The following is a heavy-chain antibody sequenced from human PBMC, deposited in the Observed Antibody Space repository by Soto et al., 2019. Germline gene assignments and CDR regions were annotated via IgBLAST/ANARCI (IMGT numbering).Heavy chain of an antibody. CDR3: AKGLGFAWPPSAPLP. D-gene: IGHD3-9*01. Sequence: GGSLRLSCAASGFTFSSYGMHWVRQAPGKGLEWVAVISYDGSNKYYADSLKGRFTISRDNSKNTLYLQMNSLRAEDTAVYYCAKGLGFAWPPSAPLPWGQGTLVTVSS. V-gene: IGHV3-30*18. CDR1: GFTFSSYG. J-gene: IGHJ5*02. CDR2: ISYDGSNK.